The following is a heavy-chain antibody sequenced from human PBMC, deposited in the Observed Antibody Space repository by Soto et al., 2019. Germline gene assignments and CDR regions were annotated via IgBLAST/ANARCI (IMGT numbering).Heavy chain of an antibody. V-gene: IGHV4-61*01. J-gene: IGHJ4*02. D-gene: IGHD3-10*01. CDR2: IYYSGST. CDR1: GGSISSLSYY. Sequence: SVILPLTCTVSGGSISSLSYYRIWIRQPPGKGLEWIGSIYYSGSTNYNPSLKSRVSISVDTSKNQFSLKLSSVTAADTSVYFCARQGNVYSYDYWGQGMLVTVSS. CDR3: ARQGNVYSYDY.